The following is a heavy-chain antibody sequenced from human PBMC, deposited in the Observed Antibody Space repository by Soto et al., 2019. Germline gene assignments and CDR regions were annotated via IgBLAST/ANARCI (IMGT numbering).Heavy chain of an antibody. J-gene: IGHJ5*02. CDR2: IIPIFGTA. CDR1: GGTFSSYA. V-gene: IGHV1-69*13. Sequence: ASVKVSCKASGGTFSSYAISWVRQAPGQGPEWMGGIIPIFGTANYAQKFQGRVTITADESTSTAYMELSSLRSEDTAVYYCARVYCSGGSCANWFDPWGQGTLVTVSS. D-gene: IGHD2-15*01. CDR3: ARVYCSGGSCANWFDP.